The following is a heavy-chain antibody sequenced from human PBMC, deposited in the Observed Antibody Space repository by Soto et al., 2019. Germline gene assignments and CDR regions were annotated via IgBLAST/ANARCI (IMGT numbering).Heavy chain of an antibody. Sequence: SETLSLTCAVSGSSISSGNYSWSWIRQPPGKGLEWIGYIYHSGSTYYNPSLKSRVNISVDRSKNQFSPKLSSVTAADTAVYYCARTLPNRQLFDSWSQGTLVTVSS. CDR3: ARTLPNRQLFDS. D-gene: IGHD1-1*01. CDR2: IYHSGST. J-gene: IGHJ4*02. CDR1: GSSISSGNYS. V-gene: IGHV4-30-2*02.